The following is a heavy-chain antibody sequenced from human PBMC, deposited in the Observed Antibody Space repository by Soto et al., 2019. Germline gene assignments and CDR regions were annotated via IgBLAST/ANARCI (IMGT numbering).Heavy chain of an antibody. CDR1: GFTFSNAW. D-gene: IGHD4-17*01. CDR3: TPDYSDSDLDAFDI. J-gene: IGHJ3*02. CDR2: IKSKTDGGTT. Sequence: EVQLVESGGGLVKPGGSLRLSCAASGFTFSNAWMNWVRQAPGKGLEWVGRIKSKTDGGTTDYAAPVKGRFTTSRDDSKNTRYLQMNSLKPEDTAVYYCTPDYSDSDLDAFDIWGQGTMVTASS. V-gene: IGHV3-15*07.